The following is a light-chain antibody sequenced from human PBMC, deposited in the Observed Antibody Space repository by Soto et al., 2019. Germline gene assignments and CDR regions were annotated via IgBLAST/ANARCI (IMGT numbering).Light chain of an antibody. V-gene: IGLV1-40*01. J-gene: IGLJ3*02. CDR2: DNI. CDR3: QSYDSSLSGFWV. CDR1: SSNIGAGYD. Sequence: QPVLTQPPSVSGAPGQRVTISCTGSSSNIGAGYDVHWYQQLPGTAPKLLIYDNINRPSGVPDRFSGSKSGTSASLAITGLQAEDEADYYCQSYDSSLSGFWVFGGGTKVTVL.